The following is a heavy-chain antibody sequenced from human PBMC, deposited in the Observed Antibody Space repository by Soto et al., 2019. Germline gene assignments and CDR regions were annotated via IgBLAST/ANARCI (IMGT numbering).Heavy chain of an antibody. D-gene: IGHD3-10*01. V-gene: IGHV1-18*01. Sequence: ASVKVSCKASGYTFTSYGISWVRQAPGQGLEWMGWISAYNGNTNYAQKLQGRVTMTTDTSTSTAYMELRSLRSDDTAVYYCARIFCGSGSYYNVEDYYYYYYMDVWGKGTTVTVSS. CDR1: GYTFTSYG. CDR2: ISAYNGNT. J-gene: IGHJ6*03. CDR3: ARIFCGSGSYYNVEDYYYYYYMDV.